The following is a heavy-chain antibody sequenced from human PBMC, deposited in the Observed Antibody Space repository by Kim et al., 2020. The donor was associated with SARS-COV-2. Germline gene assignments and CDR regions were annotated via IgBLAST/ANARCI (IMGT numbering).Heavy chain of an antibody. V-gene: IGHV1-69*13. CDR3: ARDSHCSGGSCYSTGIDWFDP. D-gene: IGHD2-15*01. J-gene: IGHJ5*02. CDR1: GGTFSSYA. CDR2: IIPIFGTA. Sequence: SVKVSCKASGGTFSSYAISWVRQAPGQGLEWMGGIIPIFGTANYAQKFQGRVTITADESTSTAYMELSSLRSEDTAVYYCARDSHCSGGSCYSTGIDWFDPWGQGTLVTVSS.